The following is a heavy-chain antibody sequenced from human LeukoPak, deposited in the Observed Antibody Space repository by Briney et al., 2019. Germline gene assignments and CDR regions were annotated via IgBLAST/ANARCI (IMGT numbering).Heavy chain of an antibody. D-gene: IGHD2-8*01. CDR1: GGSFSGYY. V-gene: IGHV4-34*01. CDR2: INHSGST. J-gene: IGHJ5*02. Sequence: TSETLSLTCAVYGGSFSGYYWSWIRQPPGKGLEWIGEINHSGSTNYNPSLKSRVTISVDTSKNQFSLKLSSVTAADTAVYYCARVGLILYNGGSAWFDPWGQGTLVTVSS. CDR3: ARVGLILYNGGSAWFDP.